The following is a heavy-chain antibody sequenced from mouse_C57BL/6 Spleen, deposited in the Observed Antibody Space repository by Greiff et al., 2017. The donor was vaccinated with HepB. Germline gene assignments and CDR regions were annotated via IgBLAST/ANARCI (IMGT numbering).Heavy chain of an antibody. D-gene: IGHD2-5*01. Sequence: QVQLQQSGAELVMPGASVKLSCKASGYTFTSYWMHWVKQRPGPGLEWIGEIDPSDSYTNYNQKFKGKSTLTVDKSSSTAYMQLSSLTSEDSAVYYCARKGYSNLYAMDYWGQGTSVTVSS. CDR2: IDPSDSYT. J-gene: IGHJ4*01. V-gene: IGHV1-69*01. CDR3: ARKGYSNLYAMDY. CDR1: GYTFTSYW.